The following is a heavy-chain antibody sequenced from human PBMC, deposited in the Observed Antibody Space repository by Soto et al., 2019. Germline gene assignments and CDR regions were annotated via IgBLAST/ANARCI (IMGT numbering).Heavy chain of an antibody. J-gene: IGHJ4*02. Sequence: ESLKISCEGSGYTFSNFWIGWVRQRPGKCLESMGIICVADSDTIYSPSFQGHVTISVAKSISTAYLQWSSVKASDPAMYYCARHDRTGHFDYSAQGTLVTVSS. CDR1: GYTFSNFW. CDR3: ARHDRTGHFDY. CDR2: ICVADSDT. V-gene: IGHV5-51*01.